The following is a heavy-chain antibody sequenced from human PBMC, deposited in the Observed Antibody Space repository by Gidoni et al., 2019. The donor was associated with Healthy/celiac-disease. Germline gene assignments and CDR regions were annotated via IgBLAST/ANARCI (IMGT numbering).Heavy chain of an antibody. CDR2: IYYSGSN. CDR1: VGSIRSYY. D-gene: IGHD3-3*01. J-gene: IGHJ3*02. Sequence: HVQLQVSALGLVKPSDTLSLTCTLSVGSIRSYYWSWIRQPPGKGLAWIGYIYYSGSNNYNPSLKSRVPISVDTSKNQISLKLSSVTAADTAVYYCERYDFWSGYLGRRAVDIWGEGTMVTVSS. V-gene: IGHV4-59*01. CDR3: ERYDFWSGYLGRRAVDI.